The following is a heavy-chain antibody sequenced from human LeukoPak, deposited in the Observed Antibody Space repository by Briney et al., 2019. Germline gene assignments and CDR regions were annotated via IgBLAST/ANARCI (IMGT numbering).Heavy chain of an antibody. CDR2: INHSGST. D-gene: IGHD2-8*01. V-gene: IGHV4-34*01. J-gene: IGHJ4*02. Sequence: SETLSLTCAVYGGSFSGYYWSWIRQPPGKGLEWIGEINHSGSTNYNPSLKSRVTISVDTSKNQFSLKLSSVTAAGTAVYYCAREEKDRAYVDDYWGQGTLVTVSS. CDR1: GGSFSGYY. CDR3: AREEKDRAYVDDY.